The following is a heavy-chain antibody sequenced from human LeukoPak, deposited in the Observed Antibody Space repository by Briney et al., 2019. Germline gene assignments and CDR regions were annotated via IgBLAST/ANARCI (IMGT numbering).Heavy chain of an antibody. CDR2: ISGSGGST. D-gene: IGHD3-22*01. J-gene: IGHJ4*02. CDR1: GFTFSSYA. Sequence: GGSLRLSCAASGFTFSSYAMSWVRQAPGKRLEWVSAISGSGGSTYYADSVKGRFTISRDNSKNTLYLQMNSLRAEDTAVYYCAKGNYYDSSGYPVYFDYWGQGTLVTVSS. V-gene: IGHV3-23*01. CDR3: AKGNYYDSSGYPVYFDY.